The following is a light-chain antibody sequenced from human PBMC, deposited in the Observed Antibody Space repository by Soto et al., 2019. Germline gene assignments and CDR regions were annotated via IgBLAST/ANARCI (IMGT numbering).Light chain of an antibody. J-gene: IGLJ1*01. CDR2: SNN. V-gene: IGLV1-44*01. CDR1: SSNIGSNT. CDR3: AAWDGSLNGYV. Sequence: SALTQPPSASGTPGQRVTISCSGSSSNIGSNTVNWYQQLPGTAPKLLIYSNNQRPSGVPDRFSGSKSGTSASLAISGLQSGDEADYYCAAWDGSLNGYVFGTGTKVTVL.